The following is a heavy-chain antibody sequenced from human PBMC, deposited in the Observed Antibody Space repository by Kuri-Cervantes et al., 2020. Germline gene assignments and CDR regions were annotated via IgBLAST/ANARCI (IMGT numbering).Heavy chain of an antibody. Sequence: GGSLRLSCAASGFTFDDYAMHWVRQAPGKGLEWVSSISSSSTIYYADSVKGRFTISRDNAKNSLYLQMNSLRAEDTAVYYCARDLSAYCSSTSCHLGYWGQGTLVTVSS. CDR2: ISSSSTI. D-gene: IGHD2-2*01. J-gene: IGHJ4*02. CDR1: GFTFDDYA. CDR3: ARDLSAYCSSTSCHLGY. V-gene: IGHV3-69-1*01.